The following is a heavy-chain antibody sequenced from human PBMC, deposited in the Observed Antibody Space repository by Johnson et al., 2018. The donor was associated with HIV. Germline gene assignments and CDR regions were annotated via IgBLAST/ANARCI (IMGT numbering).Heavy chain of an antibody. CDR3: ARSVGYYDSSGYDYVDAFDI. J-gene: IGHJ3*02. Sequence: VQLVESGGGLVQPGGSLRLSCAASGFTFSSYWMSWVRQAPGKGLEWVAVVWFDGRNKYYSDSVKGRFTISRDNAKNSLYLQMNSLRTEDTALYYCARSVGYYDSSGYDYVDAFDIWVQWTMVTVSS. V-gene: IGHV3-7*03. CDR1: GFTFSSYW. D-gene: IGHD3-22*01. CDR2: VWFDGRNK.